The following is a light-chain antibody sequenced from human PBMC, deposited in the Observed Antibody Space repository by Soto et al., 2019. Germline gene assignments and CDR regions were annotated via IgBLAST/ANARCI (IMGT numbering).Light chain of an antibody. CDR1: SSDVGGYNY. V-gene: IGLV2-14*01. J-gene: IGLJ3*02. Sequence: QSALTQPASVSGSPGQSITISCTGTSSDVGGYNYVSWYQQHPGKAPNLMIYEVSDRPSGVSNRFSGSKSGNTASLTISGLQAEDEADYYCSSYTSTSTQVFGGGTQLTVL. CDR2: EVS. CDR3: SSYTSTSTQV.